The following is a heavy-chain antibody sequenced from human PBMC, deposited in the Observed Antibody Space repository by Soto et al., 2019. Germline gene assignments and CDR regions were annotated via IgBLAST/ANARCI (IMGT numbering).Heavy chain of an antibody. CDR1: GSSFAGYW. Sequence: GESLKISCKGSGSSFAGYWITLVRQNPGKGLEWMGRIDPSDSQTYYSPSFRGHVTISVNKSITNVFLQWRRLRASDNAMYYCARQIYDSDTGPNFQYYFDSWGQGTPVTVSS. J-gene: IGHJ4*02. V-gene: IGHV5-10-1*01. D-gene: IGHD3-22*01. CDR2: IDPSDSQT. CDR3: ARQIYDSDTGPNFQYYFDS.